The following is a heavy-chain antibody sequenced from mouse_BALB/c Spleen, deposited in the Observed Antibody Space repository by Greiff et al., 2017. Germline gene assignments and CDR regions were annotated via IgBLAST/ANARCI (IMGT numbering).Heavy chain of an antibody. D-gene: IGHD2-14*01. CDR1: GFNIKDTY. CDR2: IDPANGNT. V-gene: IGHV14-3*02. J-gene: IGHJ4*01. Sequence: EVQLQESGAELVKPGASVKLSCTASGFNIKDTYMHWVKQRPEQGLEWIGRIDPANGNTKYDPKFQGKATITADTSSNTAYLQLSSLTSEDTAVYYCAYYRYDYYYAMDYWGQGTSVTVSS. CDR3: AYYRYDYYYAMDY.